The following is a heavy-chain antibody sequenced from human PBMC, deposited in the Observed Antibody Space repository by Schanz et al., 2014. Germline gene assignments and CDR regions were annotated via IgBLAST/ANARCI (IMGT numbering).Heavy chain of an antibody. CDR3: ARAPPLVRGIAGWFGP. Sequence: EVHLVESGGGLVQPGGSLRLSCAASGFNFITFAMSWVRQAPGKGPEWVSAIGGDASRTYYADSVKGRFTISRDNSKSPLYLQMTSLRADDPALYYCARAPPLVRGIAGWFGPWGQGSLVTVSS. D-gene: IGHD3-10*01. CDR1: GFNFITFA. J-gene: IGHJ5*02. CDR2: IGGDASRT. V-gene: IGHV3-23*04.